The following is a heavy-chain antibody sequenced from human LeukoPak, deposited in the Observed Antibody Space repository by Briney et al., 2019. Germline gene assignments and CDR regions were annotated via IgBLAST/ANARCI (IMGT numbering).Heavy chain of an antibody. D-gene: IGHD6-13*01. V-gene: IGHV3-48*02. CDR1: GFTFSGYA. J-gene: IGHJ4*02. CDR2: IGSSGSTI. Sequence: PGGSLRLSCAASGFTFSGYAMNWVRQAPGKGLEWVSYIGSSGSTIYYADSVKGRFTISRVNAENSLYLQMNSLRDEDTAVYYCARIRAYSSSWAMDYWGQGTLVTVSS. CDR3: ARIRAYSSSWAMDY.